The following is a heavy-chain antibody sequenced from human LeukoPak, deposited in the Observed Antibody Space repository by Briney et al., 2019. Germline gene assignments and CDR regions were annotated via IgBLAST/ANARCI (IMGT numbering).Heavy chain of an antibody. CDR3: ARGRAGRGYSYVIYYYYYMDV. CDR1: GDSVSSNSAA. J-gene: IGHJ6*03. Sequence: SQTLSLTCAISGDSVSSNSAAWNWIRQSPSRGLEWLGRTYYRSKWYNDYAVSLKSRITINPDTSKNQFSLKLSSVTAADTAVYYCARGRAGRGYSYVIYYYYYMDVWGKGTTVTVSS. D-gene: IGHD5-18*01. V-gene: IGHV6-1*01. CDR2: TYYRSKWYN.